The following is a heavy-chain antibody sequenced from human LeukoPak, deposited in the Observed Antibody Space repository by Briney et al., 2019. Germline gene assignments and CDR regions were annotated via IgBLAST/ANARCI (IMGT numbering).Heavy chain of an antibody. V-gene: IGHV1-8*01. CDR3: ARGLDIVVVPAAISQNYYYYYMDV. CDR1: GYTFTSYD. J-gene: IGHJ6*03. CDR2: MNPNSGNT. D-gene: IGHD2-2*03. Sequence: ASVKVSCKASGYTFTSYDINWVRQATGQGLEWMGWMNPNSGNTGYAQKFRGRVTMTRNTSISTAYMELSSLRSEDTAVYYCARGLDIVVVPAAISQNYYYYYMDVWGKGTTVTVSS.